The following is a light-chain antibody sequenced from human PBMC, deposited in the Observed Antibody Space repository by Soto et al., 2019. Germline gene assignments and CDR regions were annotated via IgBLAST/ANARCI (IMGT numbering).Light chain of an antibody. J-gene: IGKJ1*01. V-gene: IGKV3-20*01. CDR1: QSVSSSY. CDR2: GAS. Sequence: EIVLTQSPGTLSLSPGEGATLSCRASQSVSSSYLAWYQQKPGQAPRLLIYGASSRATGIPDRFSGGGSGTDFTLAITRLEPEDFAVYYCQQYDTSPCTFGQGTKVEIK. CDR3: QQYDTSPCT.